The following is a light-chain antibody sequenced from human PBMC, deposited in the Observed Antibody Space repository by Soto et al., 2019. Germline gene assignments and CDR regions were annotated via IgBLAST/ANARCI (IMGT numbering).Light chain of an antibody. V-gene: IGLV2-14*01. J-gene: IGLJ3*02. CDR1: SSDVGGYNS. Sequence: QSALTQPASVSGSPGQSITISCTGTSSDVGGYNSVSWYQQHPGKAPKLMIYEVSNRAAGVCNRFSGSKYGNTASLTISGLQAEDEADYYCCSYAGSSNRVFGGGTKLTVL. CDR3: CSYAGSSNRV. CDR2: EVS.